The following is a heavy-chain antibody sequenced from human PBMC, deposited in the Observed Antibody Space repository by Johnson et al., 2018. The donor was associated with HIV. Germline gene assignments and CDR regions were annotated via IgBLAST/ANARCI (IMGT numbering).Heavy chain of an antibody. CDR1: GFTFSNYW. CDR3: ARDRWYCSSTSCQKDAFDI. D-gene: IGHD2-2*01. V-gene: IGHV3-7*01. CDR2: IKQDGSER. Sequence: EVQLVESGGGLVQPGGSLRLSCAASGFTFSNYWMSWVRQAPGKGLEWVANIKQDGSERYYVDSVKGRFTISRDNAKNSLYLQMHSLRAEDTAVYYCARDRWYCSSTSCQKDAFDIWGQGTMVTVSS. J-gene: IGHJ3*02.